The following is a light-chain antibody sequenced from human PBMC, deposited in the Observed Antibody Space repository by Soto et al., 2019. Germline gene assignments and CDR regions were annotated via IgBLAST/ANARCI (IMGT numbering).Light chain of an antibody. Sequence: AMTQSPGNLSVSPGQSATLSCRASQSISSNLAWYQQKPGQAPRLLIYGASTRATGIPARFSGSGSGTEFTLTISSLQSEDFAVYYCQQYNNWLGTFGGGTKVDIK. J-gene: IGKJ4*01. CDR3: QQYNNWLGT. CDR2: GAS. CDR1: QSISSN. V-gene: IGKV3-15*01.